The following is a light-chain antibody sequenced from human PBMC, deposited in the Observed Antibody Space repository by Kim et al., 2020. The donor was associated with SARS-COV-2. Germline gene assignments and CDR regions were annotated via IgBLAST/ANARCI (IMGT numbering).Light chain of an antibody. CDR1: SSNIVNNY. Sequence: GQTVPISCSGSSSNIVNNYVSWYQQLPGTAPKLLIYDNNKRPSGIPARFSGSKSGTSATLGITGLQTGDEADYYCGTWDSSLSAGVFGGGTQLTVL. CDR3: GTWDSSLSAGV. V-gene: IGLV1-51*01. J-gene: IGLJ3*02. CDR2: DNN.